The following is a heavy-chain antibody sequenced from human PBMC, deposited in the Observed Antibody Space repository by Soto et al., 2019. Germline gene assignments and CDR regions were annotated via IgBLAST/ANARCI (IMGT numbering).Heavy chain of an antibody. CDR3: ARSNQWGLNFDY. CDR1: GYTFTGCY. D-gene: IGHD1-26*01. CDR2: INPNSGGT. J-gene: IGHJ4*02. V-gene: IGHV1-2*02. Sequence: QVQLVQSGAEAKKPGASVKVSCKASGYTFTGCYMHWVRQAPGQGLEWMGWINPNSGGTNYAQKLQGRVTMTRDTSISTAYMELRRLRSDGTAVYYCARSNQWGLNFDYWGQGTLVTVSS.